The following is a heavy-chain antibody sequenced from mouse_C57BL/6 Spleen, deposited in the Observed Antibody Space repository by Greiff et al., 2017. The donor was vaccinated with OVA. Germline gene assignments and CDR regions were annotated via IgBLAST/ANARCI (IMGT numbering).Heavy chain of an antibody. CDR1: GYTFTSYW. J-gene: IGHJ2*01. V-gene: IGHV1-61*01. D-gene: IGHD2-3*01. Sequence: QVQLQQPGAELVRPGSSVKLSCKASGYTFTSYWMDWVKQRPGQGLEWIGNIYPSDSETHYNQKFKDKATLTVDKSSSTADMQLSSLTSEDSAVYYRARKDGYYHYYCDYRGKSTTLPVST. CDR2: IYPSDSET. CDR3: ARKDGYYHYYCDY.